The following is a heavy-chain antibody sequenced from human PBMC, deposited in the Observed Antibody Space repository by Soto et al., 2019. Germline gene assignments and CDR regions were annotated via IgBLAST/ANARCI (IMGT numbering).Heavy chain of an antibody. CDR2: ISGSGGST. J-gene: IGHJ6*02. CDR3: ASAIAARHNYHYYGMDV. V-gene: IGHV3-23*01. Sequence: GGSLRLSCAASGFTFSSYAMSWVRQAPGKGLEWVSAISGSGGSTYYADSVKGRFTISRDNSKNTLYLQMNSLRAEDTAVYYCASAIAARHNYHYYGMDVWGQGTTVTVSS. D-gene: IGHD6-6*01. CDR1: GFTFSSYA.